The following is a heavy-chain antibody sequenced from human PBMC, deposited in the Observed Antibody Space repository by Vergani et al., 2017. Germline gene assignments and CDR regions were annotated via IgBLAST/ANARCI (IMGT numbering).Heavy chain of an antibody. Sequence: EVQLVESGGGIVKPGGSLRLSCVASGFSFRNAWMNWVRRTPGKGLEWVGRIKSTFDHGTTDYAAAVKGRFTISRDDSKNTLFLQMNGLKTEDIGVYYCTTDPRYCGDGSCYWLRDHHYYGMDVWGQGTTVTVS. CDR3: TTDPRYCGDGSCYWLRDHHYYGMDV. D-gene: IGHD2-21*01. J-gene: IGHJ6*02. V-gene: IGHV3-15*07. CDR2: IKSTFDHGTT. CDR1: GFSFRNAW.